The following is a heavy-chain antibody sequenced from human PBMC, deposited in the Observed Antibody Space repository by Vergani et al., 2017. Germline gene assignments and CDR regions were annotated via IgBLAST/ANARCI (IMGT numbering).Heavy chain of an antibody. CDR2: INAGNGNT. CDR3: ARDREQWLEGDWFDP. CDR1: GYTFTSYA. D-gene: IGHD6-19*01. V-gene: IGHV1-3*01. J-gene: IGHJ5*02. Sequence: QVQLVQSGAEVKKPGASVKVSCKASGYTFTSYAMHWVRQAPGQRLEWMGWINAGNGNTKYSQKFQGRVTITRDTSASTAYMELSSLRSEDTAVYYCARDREQWLEGDWFDPWGQGTLVTVSS.